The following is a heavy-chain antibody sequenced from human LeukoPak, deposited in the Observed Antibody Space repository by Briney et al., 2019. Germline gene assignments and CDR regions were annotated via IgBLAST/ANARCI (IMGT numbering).Heavy chain of an antibody. V-gene: IGHV4-34*01. D-gene: IGHD3-22*01. J-gene: IGHJ4*02. CDR3: ARVRGRYYDSSGYSDY. CDR2: INHSGST. Sequence: PSETLSLTCAVYGGSFSGYYWSWIRQPPGKGLEWIGEINHSGSTYYNPSLKSRVTISVDTSKNQFSLKLSSVTAADTAVYYCARVRGRYYDSSGYSDYWGQGTLVTVSS. CDR1: GGSFSGYY.